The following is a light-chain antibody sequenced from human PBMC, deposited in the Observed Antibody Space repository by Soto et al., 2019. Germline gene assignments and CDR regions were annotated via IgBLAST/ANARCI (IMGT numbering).Light chain of an antibody. J-gene: IGKJ1*01. CDR3: LQTYILPRT. CDR2: GAS. CDR1: LTIGDS. V-gene: IGKV1-39*01. Sequence: DIPMTQSPSSLSASVGDRVTITCRASLTIGDSLSWFQQKAGKPPTLLIYGASALQSGVPARFSGSGSGTDFTLTISKMQREDFATYCGLQTYILPRTFGQGTKVEFK.